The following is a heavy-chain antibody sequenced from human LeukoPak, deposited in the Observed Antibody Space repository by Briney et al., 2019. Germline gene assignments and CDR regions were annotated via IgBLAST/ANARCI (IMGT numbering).Heavy chain of an antibody. CDR1: GYSSTNYG. V-gene: IGHV1-2*02. Sequence: GASVKVSCKASGYSSTNYGISWVRQAPGQGLEWMGWINPNSGVTNYAQKLQGRVTITRDTSIDTAYMQLSRLRSDDTAVYYCAKDRYGDYEAPFHYYMDAWGRGTTVTVSS. CDR3: AKDRYGDYEAPFHYYMDA. CDR2: INPNSGVT. J-gene: IGHJ6*03. D-gene: IGHD5-12*01.